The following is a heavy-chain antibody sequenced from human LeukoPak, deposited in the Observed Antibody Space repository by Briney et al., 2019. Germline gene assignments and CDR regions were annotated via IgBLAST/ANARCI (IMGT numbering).Heavy chain of an antibody. J-gene: IGHJ4*02. Sequence: GGSLRLSCAASGFTFSSYAMHWVRQAPGKGLEYVSAIRGNGGSTYYANSVKCRFTISIDNSTYTLYLQMNSLRAEDTAVYYCAKDRAIDVAGNPGGFDYWGQGTLVTVSS. CDR1: GFTFSSYA. CDR2: IRGNGGST. D-gene: IGHD4-23*01. CDR3: AKDRAIDVAGNPGGFDY. V-gene: IGHV3-64*01.